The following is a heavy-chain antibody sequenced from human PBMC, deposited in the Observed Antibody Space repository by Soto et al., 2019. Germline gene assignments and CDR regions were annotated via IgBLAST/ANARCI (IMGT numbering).Heavy chain of an antibody. CDR3: AARGYYSGQGDFDY. D-gene: IGHD2-15*01. J-gene: IGHJ4*02. Sequence: GESLKISCNGSGYRFTTYWISWVRQMPWKGLEWMGRINPSDSYPDYSPSFKGHVTISVDKSISTAFLQWSSLKASDTAMYYCAARGYYSGQGDFDYWGQGTLVTVSS. V-gene: IGHV5-10-1*01. CDR2: INPSDSYP. CDR1: GYRFTTYW.